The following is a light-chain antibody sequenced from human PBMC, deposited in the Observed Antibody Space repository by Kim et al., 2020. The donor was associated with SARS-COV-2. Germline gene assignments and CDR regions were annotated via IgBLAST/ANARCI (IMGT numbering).Light chain of an antibody. Sequence: SASVGERVTITCRASQSVRNWLAWYQQKPGKAPKLLIYKAFSLESGVPSRFSGSGSGTEFTLTITSLQPDDFATYYYQQYDTYSTFGQGTKVDIK. CDR2: KAF. CDR1: QSVRNW. CDR3: QQYDTYST. J-gene: IGKJ1*01. V-gene: IGKV1-5*03.